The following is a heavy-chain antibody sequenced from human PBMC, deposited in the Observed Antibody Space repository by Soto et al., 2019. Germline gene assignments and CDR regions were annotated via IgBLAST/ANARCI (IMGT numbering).Heavy chain of an antibody. CDR1: GFTFSSYG. CDR2: IWYDGSNK. CDR3: ARERSGGGMDV. Sequence: PGGSLRLSCAASGFTFSSYGMHWVRQAPGKGLEWVAVIWYDGSNKYYTDSVKGRLTISRDDSKNMLYLLMNSLRAEDTAVYYCARERSGGGMDVWGKGTTVTVSS. V-gene: IGHV3-33*01. J-gene: IGHJ6*04. D-gene: IGHD3-10*01.